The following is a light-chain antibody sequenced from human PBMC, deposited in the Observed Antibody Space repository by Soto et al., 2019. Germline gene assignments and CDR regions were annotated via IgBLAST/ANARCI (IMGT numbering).Light chain of an antibody. CDR3: LHYNNGPR. CDR2: GAS. V-gene: IGKV3-15*01. CDR1: QTINNM. Sequence: ETVMTQSPVTLSVSPGDGATLSWRARQTINNMSGWYQKTPGEAPRLLIYGASRRATGAPARFSGSGSGTEFPPTISSLQSEDFADYYCLHYNNGPRFGQGTKVDI. J-gene: IGKJ1*01.